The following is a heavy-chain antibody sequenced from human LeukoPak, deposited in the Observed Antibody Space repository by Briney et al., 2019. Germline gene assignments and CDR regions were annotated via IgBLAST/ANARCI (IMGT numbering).Heavy chain of an antibody. J-gene: IGHJ6*02. CDR3: ARDQSLVAGTAVVGYYYYGMDV. CDR1: GYTFTSYY. CDR2: INPSGGTT. Sequence: ASVRVSCKASGYTFTSYYMHWVRQAPGQGVEWTGLINPSGGTTSYAQKFHGTVTMTRDPSTSTVYMDLSSLRSEDTAVYYCARDQSLVAGTAVVGYYYYGMDVWGQGTTVTVSS. D-gene: IGHD6-19*01. V-gene: IGHV1-46*01.